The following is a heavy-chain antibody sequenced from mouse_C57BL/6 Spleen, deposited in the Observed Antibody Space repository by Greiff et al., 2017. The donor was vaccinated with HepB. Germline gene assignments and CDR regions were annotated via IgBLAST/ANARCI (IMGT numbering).Heavy chain of an antibody. CDR3: ARRDGNLFAY. D-gene: IGHD2-1*01. J-gene: IGHJ3*01. V-gene: IGHV1-59*01. CDR2: IDPSDSYT. CDR1: GYTFTSYW. Sequence: VQLQQPGAELVRPGTSVKLSCKASGYTFTSYWMHWVKQRPGQGLEWIGVIDPSDSYTNYNQKFKGKATLTVDTSSSTAYMQLSSLTSEDSAVYYCARRDGNLFAYWGQGTLVTVSA.